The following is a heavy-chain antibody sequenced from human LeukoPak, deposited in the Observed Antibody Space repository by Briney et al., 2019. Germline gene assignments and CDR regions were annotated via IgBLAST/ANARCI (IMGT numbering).Heavy chain of an antibody. D-gene: IGHD3-10*01. Sequence: GGSLRLSCVASGFSFSSYAMNWVRQAPGKGLEWVSWTSGSGGSTYYADSVKGRFTNSRDNSKNTLYLQMNSLRAEDTAVYYCGTALLRAPTYMDVWGKGTTVTVSS. CDR3: GTALLRAPTYMDV. CDR1: GFSFSSYA. V-gene: IGHV3-23*01. J-gene: IGHJ6*03. CDR2: TSGSGGST.